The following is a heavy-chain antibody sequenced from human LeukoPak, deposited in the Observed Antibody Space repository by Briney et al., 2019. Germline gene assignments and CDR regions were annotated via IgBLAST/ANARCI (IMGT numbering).Heavy chain of an antibody. CDR2: IKQDGSEK. CDR3: ARVGRGGDPAFLDY. CDR1: GFTFSSYW. Sequence: GGSLRLSCAASGFTFSSYWMSWVRQAPGKGLEWVANIKQDGSEKYYVDSVKGRFTISRDNAKNSLYLQMNSLRAEDTAVYYCARVGRGGDPAFLDYWGQGTLVTVSS. D-gene: IGHD2-21*02. J-gene: IGHJ4*02. V-gene: IGHV3-7*01.